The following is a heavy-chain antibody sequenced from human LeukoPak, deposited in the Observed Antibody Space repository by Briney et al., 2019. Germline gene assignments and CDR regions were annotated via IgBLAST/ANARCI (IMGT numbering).Heavy chain of an antibody. CDR3: AKGAYDYIEIAYFDY. J-gene: IGHJ4*02. Sequence: GGSLRLSCVASVLSFDNYAMNWVRQAPGKGLDGVSLIIGSSGSTFYADSVKGRFTISRDKSKNTLYLQMNSLRAEDTAVYYCAKGAYDYIEIAYFDYWGQGSLVTVSS. V-gene: IGHV3-23*01. D-gene: IGHD5-12*01. CDR2: IIGSSGST. CDR1: VLSFDNYA.